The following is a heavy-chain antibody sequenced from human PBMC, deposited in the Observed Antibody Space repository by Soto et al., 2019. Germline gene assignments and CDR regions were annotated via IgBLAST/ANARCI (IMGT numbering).Heavy chain of an antibody. V-gene: IGHV3-7*01. D-gene: IGHD2-2*03. CDR1: GFTFSSYW. Sequence: PGGSLRLSCAASGFTFSSYWMSWVRQAPGKGLEWVANIKQDGSEKYYVDSVKGRFTISRDNAKNSLYLQMNSLRAEDTAVYYCAKCRGYCFSTRGGAFDIWGQGTMVTVSS. CDR3: AKCRGYCFSTRGGAFDI. J-gene: IGHJ3*02. CDR2: IKQDGSEK.